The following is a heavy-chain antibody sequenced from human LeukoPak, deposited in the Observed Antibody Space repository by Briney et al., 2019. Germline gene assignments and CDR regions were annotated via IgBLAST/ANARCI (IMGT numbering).Heavy chain of an antibody. CDR1: GGSISSSSYY. CDR3: ARRRGYSGYPFDY. D-gene: IGHD5-12*01. J-gene: IGHJ4*02. Sequence: SETLSLTCTVSGGSISSSSYYWGWIRQPPGKGLEWIGSIYYSGSTYYNPSLKSRVTISVDTSKNQFSLKLSSVTAADTAVYYCARRRGYSGYPFDYWGQGTLITVSS. V-gene: IGHV4-39*01. CDR2: IYYSGST.